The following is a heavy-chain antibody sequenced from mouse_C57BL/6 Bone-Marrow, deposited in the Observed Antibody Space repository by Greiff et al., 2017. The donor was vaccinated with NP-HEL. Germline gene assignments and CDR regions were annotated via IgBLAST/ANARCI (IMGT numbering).Heavy chain of an antibody. CDR1: GYSIIRGYY. D-gene: IGHD1-1*01. CDR2: ISYDGSN. CDR3: AREGGYYGSPFAY. Sequence: EVKLQESGPGLVKPSQSLSLTCSVTGYSIIRGYYWNWIRQFPGTKLEWMAYISYDGSNNYNPSLKNRISITRDISKNQFFLKLTSVTTEDTATYYCAREGGYYGSPFAYWGQGTLVTVSA. V-gene: IGHV3-6*01. J-gene: IGHJ3*01.